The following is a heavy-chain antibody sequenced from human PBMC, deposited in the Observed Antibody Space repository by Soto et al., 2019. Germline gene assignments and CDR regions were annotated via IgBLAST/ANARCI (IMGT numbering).Heavy chain of an antibody. CDR3: ARTVLGYYYYGMDV. J-gene: IGHJ6*02. Sequence: PSQTLTLTCTFSGFSLSTSGMCVSWIRQPPGKALEWLALIDWDDDKYYSTSLKTRLTISKDTSKNQVVLTMTNMDPVDTATYYCARTVLGYYYYGMDVWGQGTTVTVSS. CDR2: IDWDDDK. CDR1: GFSLSTSGMC. V-gene: IGHV2-70*01. D-gene: IGHD2-15*01.